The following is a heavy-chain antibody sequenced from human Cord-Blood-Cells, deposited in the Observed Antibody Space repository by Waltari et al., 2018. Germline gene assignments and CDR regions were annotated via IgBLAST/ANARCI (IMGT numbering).Heavy chain of an antibody. D-gene: IGHD2-2*01. CDR1: GGSISSSSDY. CDR3: ARQDIVVVPAAIGYFDY. Sequence: QLQLQESGPGLVKPSENLSLTCTVSGGSISSSSDYWGWIRQPPGKGLEWSGSIYYRGPTYHTPALHIRVTISVDTTKIHFSRKLSSVTAADSAVYYFARQDIVVVPAAIGYFDYWGQGTLVTVSS. J-gene: IGHJ4*02. V-gene: IGHV4-39*01. CDR2: IYYRGPT.